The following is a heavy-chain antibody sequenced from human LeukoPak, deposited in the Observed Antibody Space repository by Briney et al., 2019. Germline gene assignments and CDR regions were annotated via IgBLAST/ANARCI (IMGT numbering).Heavy chain of an antibody. Sequence: TGGSLRLSCAASGFTVSSNYMSWVRQAPGKGLEWVSVIYSGGSTYYADSVKGRFTISRHNSKNTLYLQMSSLRAEDTAVYYCARGPGYGGTFNWFDPWGQGTLVTVSS. CDR2: IYSGGST. D-gene: IGHD4-23*01. V-gene: IGHV3-53*04. J-gene: IGHJ5*02. CDR3: ARGPGYGGTFNWFDP. CDR1: GFTVSSNY.